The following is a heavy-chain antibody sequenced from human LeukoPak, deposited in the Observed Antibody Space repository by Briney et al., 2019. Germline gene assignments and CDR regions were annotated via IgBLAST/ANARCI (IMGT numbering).Heavy chain of an antibody. Sequence: PSETLSLTCTVSGASISSSYWSWIRQPPGKGLEWIGYIYYTGSTNYNPSLKSRVTISVDMSKNQFSLQLSSVTAADTAAYYCARLGIYPIQGYNYNYHYMVVWAKGTTVTVSS. CDR2: IYYTGST. D-gene: IGHD1-1*01. CDR1: GASISSSY. CDR3: ARLGIYPIQGYNYNYHYMVV. V-gene: IGHV4-59*08. J-gene: IGHJ6*03.